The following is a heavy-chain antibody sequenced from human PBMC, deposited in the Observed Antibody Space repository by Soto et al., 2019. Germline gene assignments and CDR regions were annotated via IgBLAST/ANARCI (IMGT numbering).Heavy chain of an antibody. V-gene: IGHV4-59*01. CDR2: IYYSGST. D-gene: IGHD6-13*01. CDR1: GGSISSYY. CDR3: ASSIAAAGYYYYGMDV. Sequence: QVQLQESGPELVKPSETLSLTCTVSGGSISSYYWSWIRQPPGKGLEWIGYIYYSGSTNYNPSLKSRVTISVDTSKNQFSLKLSSVTAADTAVYYCASSIAAAGYYYYGMDVWGQGTTVTVSS. J-gene: IGHJ6*02.